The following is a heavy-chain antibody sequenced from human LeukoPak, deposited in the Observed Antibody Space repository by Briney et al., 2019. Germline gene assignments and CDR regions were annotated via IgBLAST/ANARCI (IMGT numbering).Heavy chain of an antibody. V-gene: IGHV1-69*05. J-gene: IGHJ5*02. CDR1: GYTFTSYG. D-gene: IGHD5-18*01. Sequence: SVKVSCKASGYTFTSYGISWVRQAPGQGLEWIGGIIPIFGTANYAQKFQGRVTITTDESTSTAYMELSSLRSEDTAVYYCARGIQLWPFDPWGQGTLVTVSS. CDR2: IIPIFGTA. CDR3: ARGIQLWPFDP.